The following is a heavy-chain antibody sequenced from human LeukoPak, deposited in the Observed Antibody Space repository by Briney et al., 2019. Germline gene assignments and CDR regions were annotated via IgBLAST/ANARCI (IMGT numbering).Heavy chain of an antibody. D-gene: IGHD3-10*01. V-gene: IGHV3-7*01. CDR2: IKYDGSEK. J-gene: IGHJ4*02. Sequence: PGGSLRLSCVASGFTFSNFWMNWVRQAPGKGLEWVANIKYDGSEKSYVDFVKGRFTISRDNAKSSVYLQMNSLRAEDTAVYFCAGRMLEDSGRLRDYWGQGTLVTVSS. CDR3: AGRMLEDSGRLRDY. CDR1: GFTFSNFW.